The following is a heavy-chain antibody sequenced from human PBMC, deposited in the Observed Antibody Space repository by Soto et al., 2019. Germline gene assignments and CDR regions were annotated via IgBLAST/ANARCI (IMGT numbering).Heavy chain of an antibody. V-gene: IGHV6-1*01. CDR2: TYYRSKWYN. D-gene: IGHD3-22*01. J-gene: IGHJ5*02. CDR3: ARDPNYYDSSGYHWFGP. CDR1: GDSVSSNSAA. Sequence: SQTLSLTCAISGDSVSSNSAAWNWIRQSPSRGLEWLGRTYYRSKWYNDYAVSVKSRITINPDTSKNQFSLQLNSVTPEDTAVYYCARDPNYYDSSGYHWFGPWGQGTLVTVPQ.